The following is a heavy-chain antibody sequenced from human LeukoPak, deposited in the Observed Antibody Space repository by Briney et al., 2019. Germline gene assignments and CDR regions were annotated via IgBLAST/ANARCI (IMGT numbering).Heavy chain of an antibody. CDR2: MNPNSGNT. CDR1: GYTFTGYY. J-gene: IGHJ4*02. Sequence: ASVKVSCKASGYTFTGYYMHWVRQATGQGLEWMGWMNPNSGNTGYAQKFQGRVTMTRNTSISTAYMELSSLRSEDTAVYYCARGQGSSWPDSFDYWGQGTLVTVPS. D-gene: IGHD6-13*01. CDR3: ARGQGSSWPDSFDY. V-gene: IGHV1-8*02.